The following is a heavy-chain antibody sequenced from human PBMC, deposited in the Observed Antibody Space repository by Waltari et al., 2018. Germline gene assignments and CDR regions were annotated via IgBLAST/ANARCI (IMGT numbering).Heavy chain of an antibody. Sequence: EVQLVQSGAEVKKPGESLKISCKGSGYSFTSYWIGWVRQMPGKGLEWMGMSYPRYSDTRYSPPFQAQVTISADKSISTAYLQWSSRKASDTAMYYCARAVTTVTTDDAFDIWGQGTMVTVSS. CDR2: SYPRYSDT. CDR1: GYSFTSYW. CDR3: ARAVTTVTTDDAFDI. D-gene: IGHD4-17*01. J-gene: IGHJ3*02. V-gene: IGHV5-51*03.